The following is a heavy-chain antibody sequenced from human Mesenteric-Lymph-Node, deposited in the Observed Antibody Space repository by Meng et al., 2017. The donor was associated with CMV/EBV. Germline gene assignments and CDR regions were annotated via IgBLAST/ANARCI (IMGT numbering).Heavy chain of an antibody. CDR2: ISYDGSDK. J-gene: IGHJ6*02. CDR3: ARDFHVDTAMVTYYYGMDV. D-gene: IGHD5-18*01. Sequence: GGSLRLSCAASGFTFSSYPMHWVRQAPGKGLEWVAVISYDGSDKYYADSVKGRFTVSRDNSKNKVYLQMSSLRAEDTAVYYCARDFHVDTAMVTYYYGMDVWGQGTTVTVSS. V-gene: IGHV3-30*04. CDR1: GFTFSSYP.